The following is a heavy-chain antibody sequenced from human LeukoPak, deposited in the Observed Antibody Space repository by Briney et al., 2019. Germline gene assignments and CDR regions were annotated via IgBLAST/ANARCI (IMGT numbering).Heavy chain of an antibody. J-gene: IGHJ4*02. V-gene: IGHV2-5*02. Sequence: SGPTLVNPTPTLTLTFTFSGFSLSTSGVGVGWIRQPPGKALEWLALIDWDDDNRYIPSLNTMLTITNATSKNQVVLTVTNVDPVDTATYYCAHRRFDGWYDFDYWGQGTLVTVSS. D-gene: IGHD6-19*01. CDR2: IDWDDDN. CDR1: GFSLSTSGVG. CDR3: AHRRFDGWYDFDY.